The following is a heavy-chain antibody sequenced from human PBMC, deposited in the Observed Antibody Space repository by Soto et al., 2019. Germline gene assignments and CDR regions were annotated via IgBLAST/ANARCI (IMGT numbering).Heavy chain of an antibody. CDR3: AKDLDRIAVAGEYYGMDV. J-gene: IGHJ6*02. V-gene: IGHV3-30*18. CDR1: GFTFSSYG. CDR2: ISYAGSNK. Sequence: QVQLVEFGGGVVQPGRSLRLSCAASGFTFSSYGMHWVRQAPGKGLEWVAVISYAGSNKYYADYVKGRFTITRDNSKNTLYLEMNSLRAEDTAVYYCAKDLDRIAVAGEYYGMDVWGQGTTVTVSS. D-gene: IGHD6-19*01.